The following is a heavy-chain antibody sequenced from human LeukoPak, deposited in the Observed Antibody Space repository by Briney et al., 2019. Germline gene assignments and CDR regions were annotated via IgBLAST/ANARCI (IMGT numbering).Heavy chain of an antibody. CDR1: GFTFSSYA. D-gene: IGHD4-17*01. Sequence: GESLRLSCAASGFTFSSYAMSWVRQAPGKGLEWVSSMSGSGGSTYYADSVKGRFTISGDDSKNTLYLQMNSLRAEDTAVYYCARVRYGELDVWGQGTTVTVSS. J-gene: IGHJ6*02. CDR3: ARVRYGELDV. V-gene: IGHV3-23*01. CDR2: MSGSGGST.